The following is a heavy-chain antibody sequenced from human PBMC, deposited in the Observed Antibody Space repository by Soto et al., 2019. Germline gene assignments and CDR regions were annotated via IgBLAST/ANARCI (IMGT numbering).Heavy chain of an antibody. V-gene: IGHV1-18*04. Sequence: ASVKVSCKASGYTFTSYGISWVRQAPGQGLEWMGWISAYNGNTNYAQKLQGRVTMTTDTSTSTAYMELRSLRSDDTAVYYCARDRREGGRSSSGHDAFDIWGQGTMVTVSS. CDR3: ARDRREGGRSSSGHDAFDI. J-gene: IGHJ3*02. CDR1: GYTFTSYG. D-gene: IGHD6-6*01. CDR2: ISAYNGNT.